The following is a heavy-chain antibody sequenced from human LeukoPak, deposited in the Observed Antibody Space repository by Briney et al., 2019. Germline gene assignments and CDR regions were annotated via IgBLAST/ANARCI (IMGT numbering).Heavy chain of an antibody. V-gene: IGHV3-9*01. D-gene: IGHD5-24*01. CDR3: TRRAARWQFDL. Sequence: GGSLRLSCAVSGFNFDDYAMHWVRQAPGRGLEWVSGINWKTGNGIYADSVKGRFTISRDNAKNSLYLRMSSLRAEDTALYYCTRRAARWQFDLWGRGTLLTVSS. CDR2: INWKTGNG. J-gene: IGHJ2*01. CDR1: GFNFDDYA.